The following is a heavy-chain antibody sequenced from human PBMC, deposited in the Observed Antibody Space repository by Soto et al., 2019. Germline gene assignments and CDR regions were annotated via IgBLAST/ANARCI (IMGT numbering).Heavy chain of an antibody. D-gene: IGHD3-3*01. CDR3: ATRITVFGLLIPPFDP. J-gene: IGHJ5*02. V-gene: IGHV4-34*01. Sequence: PSETLSLTCAVYGGSVNGYYWNWIRQPPGKGLEWLGEINHTGGTHYNPSLKSRVTMSVDTSKNQFSLRLSSVTAADTAIYYCATRITVFGLLIPPFDPWGQGTQVTVYS. CDR2: INHTGGT. CDR1: GGSVNGYY.